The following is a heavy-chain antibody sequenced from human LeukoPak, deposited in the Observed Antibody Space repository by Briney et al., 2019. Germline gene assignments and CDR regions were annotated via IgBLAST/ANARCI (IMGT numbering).Heavy chain of an antibody. CDR2: TYYGSKWFN. Sequence: SQTLSLTCAISGDSVSSNSAAWNWIRQSPSRGLEWLGRTYYGSKWFNDYEVSVQSRITINPDTSKNQFSLQLNSVTAEDTAVYYCTRFNSNTKWFDPWGQGTLVTVSS. D-gene: IGHD3-3*01. CDR3: TRFNSNTKWFDP. CDR1: GDSVSSNSAA. V-gene: IGHV6-1*01. J-gene: IGHJ5*02.